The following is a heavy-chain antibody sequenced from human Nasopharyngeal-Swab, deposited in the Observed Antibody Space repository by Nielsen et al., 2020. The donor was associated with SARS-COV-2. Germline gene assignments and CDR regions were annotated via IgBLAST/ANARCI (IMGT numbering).Heavy chain of an antibody. V-gene: IGHV3-30*04. CDR3: ARDCARMVRGATNWFDP. CDR2: ISYDGSNK. D-gene: IGHD3-10*01. Sequence: GGSLRLSCAASGFTFSSYAMHWVRQAPGKGLEWVAVISYDGSNKCYADSVKGRFTISRDNSKNTLYLQMNSLRAEDTAVYYCARDCARMVRGATNWFDPWGQGTLVTVSS. CDR1: GFTFSSYA. J-gene: IGHJ5*02.